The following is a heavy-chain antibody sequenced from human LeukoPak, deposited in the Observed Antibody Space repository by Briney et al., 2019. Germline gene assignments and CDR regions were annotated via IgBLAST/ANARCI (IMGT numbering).Heavy chain of an antibody. D-gene: IGHD1-26*01. Sequence: RASVKVSCKASGGTFSSYAIRWVRQAPGQGLEWMGGIIPIFGTANYAQKFQGRVTITTDEPTSTAYMELSSLRSEDTAVYYCARGRWELLSWFDPWGQGTLVTVSS. J-gene: IGHJ5*02. CDR2: IIPIFGTA. CDR3: ARGRWELLSWFDP. V-gene: IGHV1-69*05. CDR1: GGTFSSYA.